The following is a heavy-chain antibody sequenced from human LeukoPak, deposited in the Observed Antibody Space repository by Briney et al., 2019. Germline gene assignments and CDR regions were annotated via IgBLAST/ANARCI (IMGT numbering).Heavy chain of an antibody. Sequence: ASVKVSSKASNYTFTNYPISWVRQAPGQGLEWLGWISAYSGNTNYAQKVQGRVTMTTDASTNTAYMELASLRPDDTAIYYCTRGSSSQYFQYWGQGTLVTVSS. J-gene: IGHJ1*01. V-gene: IGHV1-18*01. CDR2: ISAYSGNT. CDR3: TRGSSSQYFQY. D-gene: IGHD6-6*01. CDR1: NYTFTNYP.